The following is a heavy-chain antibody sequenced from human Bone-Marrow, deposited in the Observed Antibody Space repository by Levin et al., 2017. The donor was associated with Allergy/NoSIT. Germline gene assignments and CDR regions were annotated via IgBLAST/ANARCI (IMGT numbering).Heavy chain of an antibody. J-gene: IGHJ6*02. CDR3: ATSPGAAQTDYVYGFDV. Sequence: GESLKISCEGSGFTFSRYVIHWVRQAPGKGLEWVAVTAFHGTYHYYADSVKGRFTLSRDNSQNTVFLQMKSLSGDDTGVFYCATSPGAAQTDYVYGFDVWGQGTTVIVSS. V-gene: IGHV3-30*04. CDR2: TAFHGTYH. D-gene: IGHD3-10*02. CDR1: GFTFSRYV.